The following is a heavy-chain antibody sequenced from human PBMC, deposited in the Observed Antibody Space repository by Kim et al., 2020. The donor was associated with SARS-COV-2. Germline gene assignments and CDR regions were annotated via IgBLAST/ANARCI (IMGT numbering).Heavy chain of an antibody. CDR3: ARDDDSVCYSVYF. Sequence: GGSLRLSCAASGFTFSSFPMNWVRQAPGKGLEWVSSIFGGADSIYYADSVKGRFTISRYNSKNSLYLQMNSLRAEDTAVYYCARDDDSVCYSVYF. CDR2: IFGGADSI. J-gene: IGHJ4*01. V-gene: IGHV3-48*01. D-gene: IGHD3-16*01. CDR1: GFTFSSFP.